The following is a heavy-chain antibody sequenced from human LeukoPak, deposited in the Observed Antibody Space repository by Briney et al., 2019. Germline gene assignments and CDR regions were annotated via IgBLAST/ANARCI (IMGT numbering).Heavy chain of an antibody. Sequence: GGPLRLSCAASGFTFSSYSMNWVRQAPGKGLEWVSSISSSSSYIYYADSVKGRFTISRDNAKNSLYLQMNSLRAEDTAVYYCARDGPYSSPFSYYMDVWGKGTTVIVSS. V-gene: IGHV3-21*01. CDR3: ARDGPYSSPFSYYMDV. D-gene: IGHD6-13*01. CDR2: ISSSSSYI. CDR1: GFTFSSYS. J-gene: IGHJ6*03.